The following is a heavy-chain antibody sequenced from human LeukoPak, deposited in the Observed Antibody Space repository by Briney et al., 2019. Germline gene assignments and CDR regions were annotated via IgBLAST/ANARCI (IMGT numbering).Heavy chain of an antibody. V-gene: IGHV4-39*07. Sequence: SETLSLTCTVSGGSISSSSYYWGWIRQPPGKGLEWIGEINHSGSTNYKSSLKSRVTISVDTSKNQFSLKLSSVTAADTAVYYCARRSIAVPGVWKGDFDYWGQGTLVTVSS. CDR2: INHSGST. D-gene: IGHD6-19*01. J-gene: IGHJ4*02. CDR1: GGSISSSSYY. CDR3: ARRSIAVPGVWKGDFDY.